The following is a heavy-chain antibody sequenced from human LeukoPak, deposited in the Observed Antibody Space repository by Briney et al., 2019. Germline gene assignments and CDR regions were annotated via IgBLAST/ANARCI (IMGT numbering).Heavy chain of an antibody. V-gene: IGHV3-53*01. CDR3: ARSSITIFGVVIIPYGMDV. CDR2: IYSGGST. D-gene: IGHD3-3*01. Sequence: PGGSLRLSCAASGFTFSDYYMSWVRQAPGKGLEWVSVIYSGGSTYYADSVKGRFTISRDNSKNTLYLQMNSLRAEDTAVYYCARSSITIFGVVIIPYGMDVWGQGTTVTVSS. CDR1: GFTFSDYY. J-gene: IGHJ6*02.